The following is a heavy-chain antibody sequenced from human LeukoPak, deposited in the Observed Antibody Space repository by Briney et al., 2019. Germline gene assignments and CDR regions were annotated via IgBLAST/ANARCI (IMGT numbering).Heavy chain of an antibody. CDR2: INHSGST. D-gene: IGHD3-22*01. Sequence: PSETLSLTCAVYGGSFSGYYWSWIRQPPGKGLEWIGEINHSGSTNYNPSLKSRVTISVDTSKNQFSLKLSSVTAADTAVYYCARGTYYYDSSGYYYRGWIHYYYMDVWGKGTTVTISS. CDR1: GGSFSGYY. CDR3: ARGTYYYDSSGYYYRGWIHYYYMDV. J-gene: IGHJ6*03. V-gene: IGHV4-34*01.